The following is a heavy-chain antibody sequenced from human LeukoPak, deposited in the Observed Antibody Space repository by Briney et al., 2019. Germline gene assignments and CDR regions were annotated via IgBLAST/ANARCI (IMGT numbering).Heavy chain of an antibody. Sequence: ASVPVSCKASGYIFTRYGISWVRQAPGQGLEWMGWISRCKCNNHYAQKLQCRVTITTDISTNTAHMELRSLRSDDTAFYYCARDFIYGGRRFDYWGQGTLVTV. CDR3: ARDFIYGGRRFDY. J-gene: IGHJ4*02. V-gene: IGHV1-18*01. CDR2: ISRCKCNN. D-gene: IGHD4/OR15-4a*01. CDR1: GYIFTRYG.